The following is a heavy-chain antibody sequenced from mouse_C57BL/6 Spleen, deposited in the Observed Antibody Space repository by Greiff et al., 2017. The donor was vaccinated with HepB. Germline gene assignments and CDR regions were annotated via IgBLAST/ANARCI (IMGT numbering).Heavy chain of an antibody. V-gene: IGHV1-81*01. CDR1: GYTFTSYG. Sequence: VQLQQSGAELARPGASVKLSCKASGYTFTSYGISWVKQRTGQGLEWIGEIYPRSGNTYYNEKFKGKATLTADKSSSTAYMELRSLTSEDSAVYFCAREEDGYDYGFYYAMDYWGQGTSVTVSS. J-gene: IGHJ4*01. CDR2: IYPRSGNT. D-gene: IGHD2-4*01. CDR3: AREEDGYDYGFYYAMDY.